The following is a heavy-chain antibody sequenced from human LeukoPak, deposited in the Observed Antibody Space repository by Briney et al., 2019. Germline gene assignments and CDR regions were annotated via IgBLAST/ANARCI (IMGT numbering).Heavy chain of an antibody. J-gene: IGHJ3*02. CDR3: AREVVLRFLEWLSDAFDI. V-gene: IGHV3-21*01. Sequence: GGSLRLSCAASGFTVSSNYMSWVRQAPGKGLEWVSSISSSSSYIYYADSVKGRFTISRDNAKNSLYLQMNSLRAEDTAVYYCAREVVLRFLEWLSDAFDIWGQGTMVTVSS. CDR2: ISSSSSYI. CDR1: GFTVSSNY. D-gene: IGHD3-3*01.